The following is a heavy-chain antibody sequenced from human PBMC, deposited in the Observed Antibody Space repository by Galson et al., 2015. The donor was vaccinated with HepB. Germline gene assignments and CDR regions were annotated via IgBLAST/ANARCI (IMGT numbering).Heavy chain of an antibody. V-gene: IGHV3-11*06. CDR2: TSGSGTDT. Sequence: SLRLSCAASGFTFSDPYMSWIRQAPGKGLEWVSYTSGSGTDTNYADSVKGRFTISRDNAKNSLYLQMNSLEAEDTALYYCAKGAPGADSWGQGTLVTVSS. CDR1: GFTFSDPY. CDR3: AKGAPGADS. J-gene: IGHJ4*02.